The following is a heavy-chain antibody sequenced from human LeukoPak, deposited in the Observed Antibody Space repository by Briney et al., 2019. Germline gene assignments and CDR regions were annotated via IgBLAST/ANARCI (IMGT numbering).Heavy chain of an antibody. CDR3: ARRADEGYYYDSSGYYGY. CDR1: GYSFTTYW. CDR2: IYPGDSDT. Sequence: GESLKISCQGSGYSFTTYWIGWVRQMPGKGLECMGIIYPGDSDTRYSPSFQGQVTISADKSISTAYLQWSSLKASDTAMYYCARRADEGYYYDSSGYYGYWGQGTLVTVSS. V-gene: IGHV5-51*01. J-gene: IGHJ4*02. D-gene: IGHD3-22*01.